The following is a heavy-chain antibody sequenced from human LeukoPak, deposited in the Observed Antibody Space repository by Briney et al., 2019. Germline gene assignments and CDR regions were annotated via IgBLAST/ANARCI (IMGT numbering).Heavy chain of an antibody. CDR1: GGSLSSGGFS. J-gene: IGHJ4*02. D-gene: IGHD6-19*01. CDR3: ASSSRGWADY. Sequence: SETLSLTCAVSGGSLSSGGFSWSWIRQPPGKCLEWIGYMYHGGSTYYNPSLESRLTISVDRSKNQFSLKLSFVTAADTAVYYCASSSRGWADYWGQGTLVTVSS. CDR2: MYHGGST. V-gene: IGHV4-30-2*01.